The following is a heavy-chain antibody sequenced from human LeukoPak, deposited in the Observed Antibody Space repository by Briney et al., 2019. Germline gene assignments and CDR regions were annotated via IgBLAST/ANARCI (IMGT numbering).Heavy chain of an antibody. CDR2: IHYSGST. CDR1: GGSISSGGYY. Sequence: SETLSLTCTVSGGSISSGGYYWSWIRQHPGMGLEWIGYIHYSGSTYYNPSLKSRVTISVDTSKNQFSLELSSVTAADTAVYYCARTYGSGSYFFNDYWGQGTLVTVSS. D-gene: IGHD3-10*01. J-gene: IGHJ4*02. V-gene: IGHV4-31*03. CDR3: ARTYGSGSYFFNDY.